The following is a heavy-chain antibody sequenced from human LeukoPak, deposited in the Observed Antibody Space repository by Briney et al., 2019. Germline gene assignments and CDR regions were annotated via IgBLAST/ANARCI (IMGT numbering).Heavy chain of an antibody. CDR2: IWFDGINR. CDR1: GFTFSNYG. Sequence: GRSLRLSCAASGFTFSNYGMHWVRQAPGKGLEWVAVIWFDGINRYYADSVKGRFTVSRDNSKNTLYLQMNSLRDEDTAVYYCARDRGYCSGGSCYTYYFDYWGQGTLVTVSS. CDR3: ARDRGYCSGGSCYTYYFDY. V-gene: IGHV3-33*01. J-gene: IGHJ4*02. D-gene: IGHD2-15*01.